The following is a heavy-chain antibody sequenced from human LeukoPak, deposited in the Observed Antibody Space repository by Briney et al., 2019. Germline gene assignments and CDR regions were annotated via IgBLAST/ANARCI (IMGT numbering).Heavy chain of an antibody. Sequence: GGSLRLSCAASGFTFSSYSMNWVRQAPGKGLEWVANIKQDGSEKYYVDSVKGRFTISRDNAKNSLYLQMNSLRAEDTAVYYCARDIVVVPAAIRDYYYYYGMDVWGQGTTVTVSS. CDR1: GFTFSSYS. V-gene: IGHV3-7*01. CDR3: ARDIVVVPAAIRDYYYYYGMDV. CDR2: IKQDGSEK. J-gene: IGHJ6*02. D-gene: IGHD2-2*02.